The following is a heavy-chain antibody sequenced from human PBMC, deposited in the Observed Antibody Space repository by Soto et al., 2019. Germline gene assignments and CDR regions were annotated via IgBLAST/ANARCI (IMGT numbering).Heavy chain of an antibody. CDR3: ARDQSEWRTDAYDL. CDR2: ISPSTGKA. CDR1: GYTFMHYD. D-gene: IGHD2-8*01. J-gene: IGHJ3*01. Sequence: QVQLVQSGADVKKPGASAKLSCKASGYTFMHYDIGGVRQAPGQGPEWLGRISPSTGKADYPQKFQGRVTITTDTSTTTAYVALRSLRPDDTGVYYCARDQSEWRTDAYDLWGQGTMVTVSS. V-gene: IGHV1-18*01.